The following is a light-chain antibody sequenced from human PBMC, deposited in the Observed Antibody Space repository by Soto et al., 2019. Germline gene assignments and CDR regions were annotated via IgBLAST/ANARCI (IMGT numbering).Light chain of an antibody. CDR2: RNN. V-gene: IGLV1-47*01. J-gene: IGLJ1*01. CDR1: SSNIGSNY. CDR3: AAWDDSLSDV. Sequence: QSVLTQPPSASGTPGQRVTISCSGSSSNIGSNYVYWYQQLQGTAPKLLIYRNNQRPSGVPDRFSGSKSGTSASLAISGLRSEDEADYYCAAWDDSLSDVFGTGTQLTVL.